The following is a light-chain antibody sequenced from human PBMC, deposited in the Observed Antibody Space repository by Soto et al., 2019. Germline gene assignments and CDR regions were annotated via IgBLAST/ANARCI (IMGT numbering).Light chain of an antibody. V-gene: IGKV3-15*01. CDR3: QHYNNWPPWT. Sequence: EVVMTQSPATLSVSPGERATLSCRASQRISSNLAWYQQRRGLAPRLLIYGASTRAPGIPARFSGSGSETEFTLTISSLQSEDFAVYYCQHYNNWPPWTFGQGTKVEIK. CDR1: QRISSN. J-gene: IGKJ1*01. CDR2: GAS.